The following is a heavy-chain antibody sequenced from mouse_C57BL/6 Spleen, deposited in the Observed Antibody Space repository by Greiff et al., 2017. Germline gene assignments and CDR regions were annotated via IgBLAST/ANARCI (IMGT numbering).Heavy chain of an antibody. Sequence: DVQLVESGGGLVKPGGSLKLSCAASGFTFSSYAMSWVRQTPEKRLEWVATISDGGSYTYYPDNVKGRFTISRDNAKNNLYLQMSHLKSEDTAMYYCAREKGYDYDEAWFAYWGQGTLVTVSA. CDR1: GFTFSSYA. CDR2: ISDGGSYT. CDR3: AREKGYDYDEAWFAY. D-gene: IGHD2-4*01. V-gene: IGHV5-4*01. J-gene: IGHJ3*01.